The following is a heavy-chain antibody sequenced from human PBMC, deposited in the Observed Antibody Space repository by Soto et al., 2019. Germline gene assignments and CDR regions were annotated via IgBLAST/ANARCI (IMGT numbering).Heavy chain of an antibody. CDR2: INTDGSVT. V-gene: IGHV3-74*01. CDR1: GFTFNNCW. J-gene: IGHJ4*02. D-gene: IGHD1-26*01. Sequence: GGSLRLSFAGSGFTFNNCWMHWVRQAPGKGLAWVSRINTDGSVTSHADSVKVRFTISRDNAKITLYLQMNSLRAEDSARYYCARQPAMGATNXWGRVTRVTASX. CDR3: ARQPAMGATNX.